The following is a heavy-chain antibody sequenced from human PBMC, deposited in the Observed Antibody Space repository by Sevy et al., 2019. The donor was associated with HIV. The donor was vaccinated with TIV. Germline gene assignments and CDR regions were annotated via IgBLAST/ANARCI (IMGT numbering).Heavy chain of an antibody. CDR2: ISAYNGNT. Sequence: ASVKVSCKASGYTFTSYGISWVRQAPGQGLEWMGWISAYNGNTNYAQKLQGRVTMTTDTSTSTAYMELRSLRSDDTAVYYCARVVVAAAGSDYFDCWGQGTLVTVSS. V-gene: IGHV1-18*01. J-gene: IGHJ4*02. D-gene: IGHD6-13*01. CDR3: ARVVVAAAGSDYFDC. CDR1: GYTFTSYG.